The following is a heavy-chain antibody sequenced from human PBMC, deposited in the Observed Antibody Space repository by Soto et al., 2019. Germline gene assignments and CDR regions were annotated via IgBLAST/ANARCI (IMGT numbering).Heavy chain of an antibody. J-gene: IGHJ6*02. CDR3: AKLWDIVVVRRYGMDV. Sequence: GGSLRLSCAASGFTFSSYGMHWVRQAPGKGLEWVAVISYDGSNKYYADSVKGRFTISRDNSKNTLYLQMNSLRAEDTAVYYCAKLWDIVVVRRYGMDVWGQGTTVTVSS. V-gene: IGHV3-30*18. CDR2: ISYDGSNK. D-gene: IGHD2-2*01. CDR1: GFTFSSYG.